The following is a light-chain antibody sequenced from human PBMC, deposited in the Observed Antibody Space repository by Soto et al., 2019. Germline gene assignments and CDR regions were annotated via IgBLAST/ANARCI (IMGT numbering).Light chain of an antibody. CDR1: SSDVGGYNY. V-gene: IGLV2-8*01. Sequence: QSALTQPPSASGSPGQSVIISCTGTSSDVGGYNYVSWYQQHPGKAPKLLIYAVSERPSGVPDRFSGFKSGNTASLVVSGLQAEDEAVYYCSSYAGNNNLVFGTGTKLTVL. CDR2: AVS. J-gene: IGLJ1*01. CDR3: SSYAGNNNLV.